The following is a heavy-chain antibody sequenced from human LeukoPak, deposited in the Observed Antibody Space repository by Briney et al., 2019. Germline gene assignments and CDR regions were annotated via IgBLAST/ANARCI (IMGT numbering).Heavy chain of an antibody. CDR1: GFTFSSYA. CDR3: AREFYYDSSGYHDAFDI. CDR2: ISYDGSNK. Sequence: PGGSLRLSCAASGFTFSSYAMHWVRQAPGKGLEWVAVISYDGSNKYHADSVKGRFTISRDNSKNTLYLQMNSLRAEDTAVYYCAREFYYDSSGYHDAFDIWGQGTMVTVSS. V-gene: IGHV3-30-3*01. D-gene: IGHD3-22*01. J-gene: IGHJ3*02.